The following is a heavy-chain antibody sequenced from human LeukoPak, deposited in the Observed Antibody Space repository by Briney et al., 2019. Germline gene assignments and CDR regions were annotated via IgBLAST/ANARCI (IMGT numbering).Heavy chain of an antibody. J-gene: IGHJ4*02. CDR2: ISGSGGST. CDR3: AKDTFSLDYYDSSGYYFDY. D-gene: IGHD3-22*01. CDR1: GFTFSSYA. V-gene: IGHV3-23*01. Sequence: GGSLRLFCAASGFTFSSYAMSWVRQAPGKGLEWVSAISGSGGSTYYADSVKGRFTISRDNSKNTLYLQMNSLRAEDTAVYYCAKDTFSLDYYDSSGYYFDYWGQGTLVTVSS.